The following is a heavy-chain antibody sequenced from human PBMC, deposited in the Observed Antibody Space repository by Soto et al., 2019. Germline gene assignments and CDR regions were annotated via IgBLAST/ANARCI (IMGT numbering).Heavy chain of an antibody. D-gene: IGHD2-2*01. V-gene: IGHV3-30-3*01. Sequence: QVQLVESGGGVVQPGRSLRLSCAASGFTFSSYAMHWVRQAPGKGLEWVAVISYDGSNKYYADSVKGRFTISRDNSKNTLYLQMNSLRAEDTAVYYCARSVRYCSSTSCSRSDEYYFDYWGQGTLFTVSS. CDR1: GFTFSSYA. CDR3: ARSVRYCSSTSCSRSDEYYFDY. J-gene: IGHJ4*02. CDR2: ISYDGSNK.